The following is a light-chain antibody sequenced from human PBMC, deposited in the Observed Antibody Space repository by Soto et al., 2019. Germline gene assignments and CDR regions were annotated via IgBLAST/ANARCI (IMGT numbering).Light chain of an antibody. J-gene: IGKJ2*01. CDR2: KAS. Sequence: DIPMTQSPSTLSASVGDRVTITCRASQSISSWLAWYQQKPGKAPKLLIYKASSLESGVPSRFSGSGSGTEFTLTISSLQPDDFATYNCQQYNSYSPYTFGQGTKLEIK. V-gene: IGKV1-5*03. CDR3: QQYNSYSPYT. CDR1: QSISSW.